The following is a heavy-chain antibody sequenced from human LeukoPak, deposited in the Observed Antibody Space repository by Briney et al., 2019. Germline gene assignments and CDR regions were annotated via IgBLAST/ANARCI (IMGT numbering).Heavy chain of an antibody. CDR1: GGSISNTDYY. J-gene: IGHJ4*02. CDR3: ARGGSDYYDSSGYYYVTDY. D-gene: IGHD3-22*01. Sequence: SETLSLTCTVSGGSISNTDYYWSWIRQPPGKGLEWIGYIYYSGSTNYNPSLKSRVTISVDTSKNQFSLKLSSVTAADTAVYYCARGGSDYYDSSGYYYVTDYWGQGTLVTVSS. V-gene: IGHV4-61*08. CDR2: IYYSGST.